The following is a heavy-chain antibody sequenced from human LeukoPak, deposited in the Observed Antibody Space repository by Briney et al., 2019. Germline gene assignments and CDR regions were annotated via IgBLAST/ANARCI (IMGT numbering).Heavy chain of an antibody. Sequence: PGRSLRLSCAASGFTFSDYDIHWVRQATGKCLEWVSAIGTAVDTYDTGSVKGRFTISRENAKNSLYLQMNSLRAGDTAVYYCARVAKERVGGVYYFDYWGQGTLVTVSS. CDR2: IGTAVDT. V-gene: IGHV3-13*01. CDR1: GFTFSDYD. D-gene: IGHD1-1*01. J-gene: IGHJ4*02. CDR3: ARVAKERVGGVYYFDY.